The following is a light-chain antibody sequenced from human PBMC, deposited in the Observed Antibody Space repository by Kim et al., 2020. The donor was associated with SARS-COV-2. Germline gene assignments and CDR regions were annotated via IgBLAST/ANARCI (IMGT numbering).Light chain of an antibody. CDR3: CSYAGSWV. Sequence: SPGQSVSISCTGTSSDVGDYNYVSWYQQHPGKAPKLMIYDVSKRPSGVPDRFSGSKSGNTASLTISGLQAEDEADYYCCSYAGSWVFGGGTQLTVL. J-gene: IGLJ3*02. V-gene: IGLV2-11*01. CDR2: DVS. CDR1: SSDVGDYNY.